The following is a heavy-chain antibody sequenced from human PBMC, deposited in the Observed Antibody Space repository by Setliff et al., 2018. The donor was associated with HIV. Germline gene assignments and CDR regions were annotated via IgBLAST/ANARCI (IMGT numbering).Heavy chain of an antibody. D-gene: IGHD2-2*02. V-gene: IGHV4-39*01. Sequence: WVRQAPGKGLEWVGSIYHDGNTYYDPSLKRRVTIFVDTSKTQFYLKLRSVTASDTAVYYCARYTSKVDWFDPWGQGTLVTVSS. CDR2: IYHDGNT. J-gene: IGHJ5*02. CDR3: ARYTSKVDWFDP.